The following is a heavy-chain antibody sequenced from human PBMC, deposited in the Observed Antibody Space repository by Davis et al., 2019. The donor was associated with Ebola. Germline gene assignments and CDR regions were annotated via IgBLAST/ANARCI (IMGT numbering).Heavy chain of an antibody. V-gene: IGHV4-59*03. J-gene: IGHJ4*02. CDR2: IYYSGST. D-gene: IGHD6-19*01. CDR1: GGSISSYY. Sequence: SETLSLTCTVSGGSISSYYWSWIRQPPGKGLEWIGYIYYSGSTNYNPSLKSRVTISVDSSKNQFSLNLRSVTAADTAVYYCAKGWDCSGWQNWGPGILVTVSS. CDR3: AKGWDCSGWQN.